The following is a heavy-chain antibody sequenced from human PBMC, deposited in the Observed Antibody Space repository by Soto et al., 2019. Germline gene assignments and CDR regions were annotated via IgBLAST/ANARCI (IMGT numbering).Heavy chain of an antibody. V-gene: IGHV3-49*03. D-gene: IGHD6-6*01. J-gene: IGHJ4*02. CDR1: GFTFGDYA. Sequence: GGSLRLSCTASGFTFGDYAMSWFRQAPGKGLEWVGFIRSKAYGGTTEYAASVKGRFTISRDDSKSIAYLQMNSLKTEDTAVYYCTRESIAARLYYFDYWGQGTLVTVSS. CDR3: TRESIAARLYYFDY. CDR2: IRSKAYGGTT.